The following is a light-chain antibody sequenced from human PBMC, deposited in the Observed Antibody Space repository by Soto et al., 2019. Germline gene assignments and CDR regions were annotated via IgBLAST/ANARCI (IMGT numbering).Light chain of an antibody. CDR3: QQYNNWPQT. V-gene: IGKV3-15*01. CDR1: QSVSNN. J-gene: IGKJ1*01. Sequence: EIVFTTCPDTLSLSPGARATLSCMVSQSVSNNYLAWYQQKPGQAPRLLIYGASTRATGIPARFSGSGSGTEFTLSISSLQSEDFAVYYCQQYNNWPQTFGQGTKVDIK. CDR2: GAS.